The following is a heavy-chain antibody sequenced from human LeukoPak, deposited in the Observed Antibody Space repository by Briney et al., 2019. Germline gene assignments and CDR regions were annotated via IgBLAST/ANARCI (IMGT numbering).Heavy chain of an antibody. V-gene: IGHV1-69*05. J-gene: IGHJ4*02. Sequence: SVKLSRKASGGTFSSYAISWVRQAPGQGLEWMGGIIPIFGTANYAQKIQGRVTITTDESTSTAYMDLSSLRSEDTAVYYCARLTYYDFWSGYYNEYYFDYWGQGTLVTVSS. CDR1: GGTFSSYA. D-gene: IGHD3-3*01. CDR2: IIPIFGTA. CDR3: ARLTYYDFWSGYYNEYYFDY.